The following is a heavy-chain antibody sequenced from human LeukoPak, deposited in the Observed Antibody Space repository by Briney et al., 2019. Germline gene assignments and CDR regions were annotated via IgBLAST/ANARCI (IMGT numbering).Heavy chain of an antibody. V-gene: IGHV3-15*01. CDR3: AKDMESAYDCSGYYSPFDS. CDR2: IKSKTDGGTT. D-gene: IGHD3-22*01. Sequence: PGGSLRLSCAASGFTFSNAWMSWVRQAPGKGLEWVGRIKSKTDGGTTDYAAPVKGRFTISRDDSKSIAYLQMNSLRAEDTAVYYCAKDMESAYDCSGYYSPFDSWAQGTLVTVSS. CDR1: GFTFSNAW. J-gene: IGHJ4*02.